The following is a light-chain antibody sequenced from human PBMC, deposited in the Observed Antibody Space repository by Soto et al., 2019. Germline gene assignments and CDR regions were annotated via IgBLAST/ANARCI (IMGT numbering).Light chain of an antibody. Sequence: EVVLTQSPGTLYLSPGERASLSCRASQTVSLNSLAWYQQKPGQAPRLLIYGTMIRATDVPGRFSGGGSGTDFTLTISSLEPEDFAVYYCQQYEKSSVTFGPGTKV. J-gene: IGKJ3*01. V-gene: IGKV3-20*01. CDR2: GTM. CDR1: QTVSLNS. CDR3: QQYEKSSVT.